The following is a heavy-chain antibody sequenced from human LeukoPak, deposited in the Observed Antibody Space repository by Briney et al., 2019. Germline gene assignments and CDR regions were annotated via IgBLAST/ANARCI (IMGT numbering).Heavy chain of an antibody. J-gene: IGHJ6*03. D-gene: IGHD2/OR15-2a*01. V-gene: IGHV3-7*01. CDR1: GFILSNHW. CDR3: ARERIYYYYMDV. CDR2: IKQDGSER. Sequence: GGSLRLSCAASGFILSNHWMTWVRQAPGKGLEWVANIKQDGSERYYVDSVRGRFTISRDNAKNSLYLQMNSLRAEDTAVYFCARERIYYYYMDVWGKGTTVTVSS.